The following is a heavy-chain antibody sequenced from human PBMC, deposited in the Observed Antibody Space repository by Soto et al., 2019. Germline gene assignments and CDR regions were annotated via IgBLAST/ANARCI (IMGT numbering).Heavy chain of an antibody. Sequence: SETLSLTCTVSGGSISSSSYYWGWIRQPPGKGLEWIGSIYYSGSTYYNPPLKSRVTISVDTSKIQFSVKLSSVTAADTAVYYCARYCSGGSCYRPGRAHEIDYWGQGTLVTVSS. J-gene: IGHJ4*02. CDR2: IYYSGST. CDR3: ARYCSGGSCYRPGRAHEIDY. CDR1: GGSISSSSYY. V-gene: IGHV4-39*01. D-gene: IGHD2-15*01.